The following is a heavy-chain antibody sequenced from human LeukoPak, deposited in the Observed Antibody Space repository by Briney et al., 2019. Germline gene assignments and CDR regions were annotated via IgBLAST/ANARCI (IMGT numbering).Heavy chain of an antibody. J-gene: IGHJ4*02. V-gene: IGHV3-48*04. CDR2: ISSSGSTI. D-gene: IGHD3-9*01. CDR1: GFTFSSYA. CDR3: ARVIRYFDWSLGDYFDY. Sequence: PGGSLRLSCAASGFTFSSYAMSWVRQAPGKGLEWVSYISSSGSTIYYADSVKGRFTISRDNAKNSLYLQMNSLRAEDTAVYYCARVIRYFDWSLGDYFDYWGQGTLVTVSS.